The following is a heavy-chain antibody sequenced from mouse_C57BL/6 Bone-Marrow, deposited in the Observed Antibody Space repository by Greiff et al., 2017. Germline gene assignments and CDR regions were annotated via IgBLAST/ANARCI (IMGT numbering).Heavy chain of an antibody. CDR3: AIMITTFAY. CDR2: ISSGGSYT. J-gene: IGHJ3*01. CDR1: GFTFSSSG. V-gene: IGHV5-6*01. Sequence: EVKLVESGGDLVKPGGSLKLSCAASGFTFSSSGMSWVRQTPDKRLEWVATISSGGSYTYYPDSVKGRFTISRDNAKNTLYLQMSSLKSEDTAMYYCAIMITTFAYWGQGTLVTVSA. D-gene: IGHD2-4*01.